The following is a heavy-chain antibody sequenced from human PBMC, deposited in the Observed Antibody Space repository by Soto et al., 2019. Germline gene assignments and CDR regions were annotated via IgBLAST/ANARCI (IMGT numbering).Heavy chain of an antibody. CDR1: GGSISSSSYY. D-gene: IGHD3-10*02. V-gene: IGHV4-39*01. CDR3: ASHVRHSPPGS. Sequence: PSETLSLTCTVSGGSISSSSYYWGWIRQPPGKGLEWIGSIYYSGSTYYNPSLKSRVTISVDTSKNQFSLKLTSVTAADTAVYHCASHVRHSPPGSWGQGSLVPVSS. CDR2: IYYSGST. J-gene: IGHJ1*01.